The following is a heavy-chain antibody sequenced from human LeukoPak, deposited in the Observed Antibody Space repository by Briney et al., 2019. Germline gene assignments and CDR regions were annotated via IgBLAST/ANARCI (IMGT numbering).Heavy chain of an antibody. V-gene: IGHV3-23*01. D-gene: IGHD3-22*01. CDR3: AKVSGQLKAMIVVVIVGAFDI. J-gene: IGHJ3*02. Sequence: PGGSLRLSCAASGFTFSSYAMSWVRQAPGKGPEWVSAISGSGGSTYYADSVKGRFTISRDNSKNTLYLQMNSLRAEDTAVYYCAKVSGQLKAMIVVVIVGAFDIWGQGTMVTVSS. CDR1: GFTFSSYA. CDR2: ISGSGGST.